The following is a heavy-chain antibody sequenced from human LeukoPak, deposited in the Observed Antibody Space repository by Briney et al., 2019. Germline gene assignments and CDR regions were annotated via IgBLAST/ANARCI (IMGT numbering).Heavy chain of an antibody. CDR2: INHSGST. D-gene: IGHD3-9*01. CDR3: ARARYYDILTGYYRRDWFDP. J-gene: IGHJ5*02. Sequence: SETLSLTCAVYGGSFSGHYWSWIRQPPGKGLEWIGEINHSGSTNYNPSLKSRVTISVDTSKNQFSLKLSSVTAADTAVYYCARARYYDILTGYYRRDWFDPWGQGTLVTVSS. CDR1: GGSFSGHY. V-gene: IGHV4-34*01.